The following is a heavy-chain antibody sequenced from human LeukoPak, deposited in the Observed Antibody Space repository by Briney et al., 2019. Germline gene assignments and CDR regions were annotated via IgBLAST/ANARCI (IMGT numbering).Heavy chain of an antibody. CDR2: INPKSGDT. D-gene: IGHD3-22*01. V-gene: IGHV1-2*02. J-gene: IGHJ4*02. CDR1: GYTFSAYY. CDR3: ATEGQVGDCDSLDY. Sequence: ASVKVSCKASGYTFSAYYMHWVRQAPGQGLEWMGWINPKSGDTNYAQKFQGRVTMTRDTSISTGYMELSRLRSEDTAMYYCATEGQVGDCDSLDYWGQGTLVTVSS.